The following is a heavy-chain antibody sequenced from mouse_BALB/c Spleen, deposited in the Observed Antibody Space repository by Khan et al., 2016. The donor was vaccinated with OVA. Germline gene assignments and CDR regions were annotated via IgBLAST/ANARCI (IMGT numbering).Heavy chain of an antibody. Sequence: VQLQQSGTVLARPGASVKMSCKASGYSFTSYLIHWLKQRPGQGLEWIGDVYPGNGDITYNQKFKDKAKLTAGTSANTAYMELSSLTNEDSAVYYCARGGYSSFAYWGQGTLVTVS. D-gene: IGHD1-3*01. CDR1: GYSFTSYL. CDR3: ARGGYSSFAY. J-gene: IGHJ3*01. V-gene: IGHV1-5*01. CDR2: VYPGNGDI.